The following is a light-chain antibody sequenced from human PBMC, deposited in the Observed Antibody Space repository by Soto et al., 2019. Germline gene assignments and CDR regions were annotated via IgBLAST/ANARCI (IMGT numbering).Light chain of an antibody. V-gene: IGLV2-11*01. CDR3: CSYAASYTLA. CDR2: DAT. CDR1: SSNVGGQDY. J-gene: IGLJ2*01. Sequence: QSALTQPRSVSASPGQSVTISCTGTSSNVGGQDYVSWYQQNPGKAPRLMIYDATKRPSGVPYRFSGSKSGNVASLTISGLQAEYEADYYFCSYAASYTLAFGGGTKLTVL.